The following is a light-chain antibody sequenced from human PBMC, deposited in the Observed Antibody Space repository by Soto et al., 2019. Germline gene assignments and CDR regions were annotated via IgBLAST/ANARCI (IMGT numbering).Light chain of an antibody. V-gene: IGKV1-5*03. J-gene: IGKJ1*01. Sequence: DIQMTQSPSTLSASVGDRVAITCRASQRISTWLAWYQQKPGKAPKLLIYKASSLQSGVPSRFSGSGSGTEFTLTISSLQADDFATYYCQQYHSYSWTFGQGTKVDI. CDR3: QQYHSYSWT. CDR2: KAS. CDR1: QRISTW.